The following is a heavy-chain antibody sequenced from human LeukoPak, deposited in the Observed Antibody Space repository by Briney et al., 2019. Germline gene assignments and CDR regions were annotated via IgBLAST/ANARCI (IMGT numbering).Heavy chain of an antibody. CDR2: MNPHTGHT. V-gene: IGHV1-8*03. Sequence: ASVKVSCKASGYTFPNYDINWVRQAPGQGLEWMGWMNPHTGHTGYAQKFRGRVTFTRNTSISTAFMDLGSLMSEDTAVYYCARGDFWSGYSNYYYMDVWGKGTTVTVSS. CDR3: ARGDFWSGYSNYYYMDV. J-gene: IGHJ6*03. D-gene: IGHD3-3*01. CDR1: GYTFPNYD.